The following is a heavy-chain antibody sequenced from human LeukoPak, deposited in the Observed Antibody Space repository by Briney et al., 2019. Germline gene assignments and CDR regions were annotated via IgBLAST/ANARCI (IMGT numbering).Heavy chain of an antibody. CDR3: ARDLSVVVPAAIPFDY. CDR2: IWYDGSNK. CDR1: GFTFSSYG. D-gene: IGHD2-2*01. J-gene: IGHJ4*02. V-gene: IGHV3-33*01. Sequence: GGSLRLSCAASGFTFSSYGMHWVRQAPGKGLEWVAVIWYDGSNKYYADSVKGQFTISRDNSKNTLYLQMNSLRAEDTAVYYCARDLSVVVPAAIPFDYWGQGTLVTVSS.